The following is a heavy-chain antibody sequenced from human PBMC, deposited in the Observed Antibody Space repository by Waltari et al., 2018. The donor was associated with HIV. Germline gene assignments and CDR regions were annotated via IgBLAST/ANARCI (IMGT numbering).Heavy chain of an antibody. V-gene: IGHV3-20*01. J-gene: IGHJ4*02. CDR2: INWNGGST. Sequence: EVQLVESGGGVVRPGGSLRIPCAASGFTCDDYGMSWVGQAPGKGLEWVSGINWNGGSTGYADSVKGRFTISRDNAKNSLYLQMNSLRAEDTALYHCARGTSGWYGYYFDYWGQGTLVTVSS. CDR1: GFTCDDYG. D-gene: IGHD6-19*01. CDR3: ARGTSGWYGYYFDY.